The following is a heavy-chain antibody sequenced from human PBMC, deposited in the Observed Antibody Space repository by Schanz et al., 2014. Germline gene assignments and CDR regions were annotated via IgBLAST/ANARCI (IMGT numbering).Heavy chain of an antibody. V-gene: IGHV3-21*02. D-gene: IGHD3-9*01. CDR3: ARSTYYDILTGQTHTRVDVRYFDL. J-gene: IGHJ2*01. CDR1: GFTFSSYS. CDR2: VSHGGTYI. Sequence: EVLLAESGGGLVTPGESLRLSCAASGFTFSSYSMNWVRQAPGKGLEWVSSVSHGGTYIYYADSVRGRFTISRDNAKNSLFLQMHSLRADDTAVYYCARSTYYDILTGQTHTRVDVRYFDLWGRGTLVTVSS.